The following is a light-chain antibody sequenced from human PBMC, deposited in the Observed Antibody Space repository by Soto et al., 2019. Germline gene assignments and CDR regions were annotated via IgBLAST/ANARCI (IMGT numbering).Light chain of an antibody. CDR1: QSIGSRY. CDR2: GVS. J-gene: IGKJ4*01. Sequence: IVLTQSPGTLSLSPGERATLSCRASQSIGSRYLAWYQQKPGQAPRLLIYGVSNRATDIPDRFTGSGSGTDVTLTISRLESEDFAVYYCQQYANSRPVITFGGGTKVAIK. V-gene: IGKV3-20*01. CDR3: QQYANSRPVIT.